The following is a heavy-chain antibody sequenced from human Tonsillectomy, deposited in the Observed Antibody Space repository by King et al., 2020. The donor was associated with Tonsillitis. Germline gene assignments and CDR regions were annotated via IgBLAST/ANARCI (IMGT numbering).Heavy chain of an antibody. D-gene: IGHD3-22*01. V-gene: IGHV3-7*01. CDR2: IKQDGSEK. J-gene: IGHJ4*02. CDR1: GFPFCTYW. CDR3: ASYYDSSGSSGFDY. Sequence: VQLVESGGGLVQPGGSLRLSCAASGFPFCTYWVTWVRQAPGKGLEWVANIKQDGSEKYYVDSVKVRFTISRDNATNSLYLQMNSLRAEDTAVYYCASYYDSSGSSGFDYWGQGTLVTVSS.